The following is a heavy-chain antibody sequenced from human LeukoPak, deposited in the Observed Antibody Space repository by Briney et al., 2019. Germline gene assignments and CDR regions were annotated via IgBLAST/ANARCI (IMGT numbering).Heavy chain of an antibody. CDR3: AATYSGNWEFDY. D-gene: IGHD1-26*01. CDR2: ISSSGRTI. J-gene: IGHJ4*02. Sequence: PGGSLRLSCAASGFIFSNYEMNWVRQAPGEGLEWVSYISSSGRTIYYADSVKGRFTISRDNAKNSLYLEMNSLRAEDTALYYCAATYSGNWEFDYWGQGTLVTVSS. CDR1: GFIFSNYE. V-gene: IGHV3-48*03.